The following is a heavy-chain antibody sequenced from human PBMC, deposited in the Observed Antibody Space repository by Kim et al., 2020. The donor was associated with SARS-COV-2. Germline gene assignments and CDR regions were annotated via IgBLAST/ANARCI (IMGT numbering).Heavy chain of an antibody. CDR3: ARAGGSGTMADY. J-gene: IGHJ4*02. D-gene: IGHD3-3*01. V-gene: IGHV4-31*01. Sequence: YDNPSLKSQVTISVATSKNQFSLKLGAVTAADTAVYYCARAGGSGTMADYWGQGTLVTVSS.